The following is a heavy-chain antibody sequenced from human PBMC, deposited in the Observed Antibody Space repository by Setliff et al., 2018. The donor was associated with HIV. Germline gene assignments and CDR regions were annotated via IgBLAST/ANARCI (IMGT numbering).Heavy chain of an antibody. Sequence: SETLSLTCTVSGDSISSGSHYWSWIRQPAGKGLEWIGHIYNGGNANSNPSLQSRVTISVDTSKNQFSLMLGSMTAAGTAGYYCARERLSRLGFDYWGQGTLVTVSS. CDR3: ARERLSRLGFDY. CDR1: GDSISSGSHY. V-gene: IGHV4-61*09. CDR2: IYNGGNA. J-gene: IGHJ4*02. D-gene: IGHD1-1*01.